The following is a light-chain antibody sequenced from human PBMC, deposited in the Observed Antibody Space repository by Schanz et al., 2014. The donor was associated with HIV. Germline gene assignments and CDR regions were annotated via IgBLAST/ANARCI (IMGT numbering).Light chain of an antibody. Sequence: EIVMTQSPATLSVSPGERVTLSCRASQSVNSNLAWYQQKSGQAPRLLIYGASTRATGVAARFSGSGSGTEFTLTISSLQSEDFAVYYCQQYNNWPLTFGGGTKVEFE. CDR1: QSVNSN. V-gene: IGKV3-15*01. J-gene: IGKJ4*01. CDR2: GAS. CDR3: QQYNNWPLT.